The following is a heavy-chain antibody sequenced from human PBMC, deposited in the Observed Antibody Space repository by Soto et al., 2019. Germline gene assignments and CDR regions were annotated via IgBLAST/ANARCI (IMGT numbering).Heavy chain of an antibody. CDR3: ARDCGRFLECYGMDV. CDR2: TYYSGST. Sequence: SETLSLTCTVSGGSISSYYWSWIRQPPGKGLEWIGYTYYSGSTNYNPSLKSRVTISVDTSKNQFSLKLSSVTAADTAVYYCARDCGRFLECYGMDVWGQGTTVTVSS. CDR1: GGSISSYY. V-gene: IGHV4-59*01. J-gene: IGHJ6*02. D-gene: IGHD3-3*01.